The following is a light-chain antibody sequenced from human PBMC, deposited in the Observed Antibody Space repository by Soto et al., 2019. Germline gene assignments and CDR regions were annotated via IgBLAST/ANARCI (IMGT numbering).Light chain of an antibody. CDR1: SSDVGAYNY. Sequence: QSALTQPGSVSGSPGQSITISCTGTSSDVGAYNYVSWYQQHPGKAPKLMIYEVTNRPSGVSTRFSGSKSGNTASLTISGLQAEDEADYYCCLFTSGNTAYVFGTGTKVTVL. V-gene: IGLV2-14*01. J-gene: IGLJ1*01. CDR3: CLFTSGNTAYV. CDR2: EVT.